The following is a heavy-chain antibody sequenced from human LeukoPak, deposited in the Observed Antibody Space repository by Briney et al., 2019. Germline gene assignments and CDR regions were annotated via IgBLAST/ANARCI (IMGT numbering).Heavy chain of an antibody. V-gene: IGHV3-23*01. CDR2: ISGSDGST. Sequence: GGSLRLSCAASGFTFSSYVMSWVRQAPGKGPEWVSAISGSDGSTYHADSVKGRFTISRDNSKNTLFLQMNSLRAEDTAVYYCARGSVRTGTTGYWGQGTLVTVSS. J-gene: IGHJ4*02. CDR3: ARGSVRTGTTGY. CDR1: GFTFSSYV. D-gene: IGHD1-1*01.